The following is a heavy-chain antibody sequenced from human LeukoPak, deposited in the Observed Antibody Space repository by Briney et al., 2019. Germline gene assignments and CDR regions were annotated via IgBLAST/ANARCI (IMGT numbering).Heavy chain of an antibody. D-gene: IGHD6-19*01. CDR1: GFTFSSYW. CDR3: ARDLSYSSGWQSRLYWYFDL. V-gene: IGHV3-20*04. Sequence: GGSLRLSCAASGFTFSSYWMHWVRQAPGKGLEWVSGINWNGGSTGYADSVKGRFTISRDNAKNSLYLQMNSLRAEDTALYYCARDLSYSSGWQSRLYWYFDLWGRGTLVTVSS. J-gene: IGHJ2*01. CDR2: INWNGGST.